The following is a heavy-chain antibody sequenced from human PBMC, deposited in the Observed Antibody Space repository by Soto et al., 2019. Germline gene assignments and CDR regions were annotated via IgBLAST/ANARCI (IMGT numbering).Heavy chain of an antibody. D-gene: IGHD1-26*01. CDR2: MQPSSGRT. Sequence: QVQLVQSGAEVREPGASVKVSCKASGYSFTSLDINWVRQTTGHGLEWVGWMQPSSGRTGYAQKCQGRVTMTRDTSINTAYMELSSLTSDDTAFYYCARGVTAGVDYWGQGTLVTVSS. V-gene: IGHV1-8*01. CDR1: GYSFTSLD. CDR3: ARGVTAGVDY. J-gene: IGHJ4*02.